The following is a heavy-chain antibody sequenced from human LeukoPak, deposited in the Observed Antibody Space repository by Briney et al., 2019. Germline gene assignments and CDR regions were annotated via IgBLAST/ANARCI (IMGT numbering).Heavy chain of an antibody. V-gene: IGHV3-21*01. J-gene: IGHJ4*02. CDR3: ARHGYSSTANY. CDR1: GFTFDEYG. Sequence: GGSLRLSCAASGFTFDEYGMSWVRQAPGKGLEWVSSISSSSSYIYYADSVKGRFTISRDNAKNSLYLQMNSLRAEDTAVYYCARHGYSSTANYWGQGTLVTVSS. CDR2: ISSSSSYI. D-gene: IGHD6-13*01.